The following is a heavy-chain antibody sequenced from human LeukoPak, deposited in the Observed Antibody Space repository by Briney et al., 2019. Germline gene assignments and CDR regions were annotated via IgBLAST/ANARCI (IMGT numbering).Heavy chain of an antibody. CDR1: RLTFSTYA. CDR3: ARGAHYYYDRSGYYYFDY. CDR2: ISSNRGST. V-gene: IGHV3-64*01. J-gene: IGHJ4*02. D-gene: IGHD3-22*01. Sequence: AGSLRFSCAASRLTFSTYAMHWVRQAPGKGLEYVSGISSNRGSTYYANSVKGRFTISRDNSKNTLFLQMGSLRAEDMAVYYCARGAHYYYDRSGYYYFDYGGREPWSPSPQ.